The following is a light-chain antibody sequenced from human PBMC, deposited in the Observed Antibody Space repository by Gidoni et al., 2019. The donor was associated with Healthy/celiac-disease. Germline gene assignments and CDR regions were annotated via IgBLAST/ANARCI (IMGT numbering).Light chain of an antibody. J-gene: IGKJ5*01. Sequence: IVSTQSPATLSWSTGERATLSCRASQSVSSYLAWYQQKPGQAPRLLIYDASNWATGIPARFSGSGSGTDFTLTISSLEPEDFAVYYCQQRSNWPITFGQGTRLEIK. CDR2: DAS. CDR1: QSVSSY. CDR3: QQRSNWPIT. V-gene: IGKV3-11*01.